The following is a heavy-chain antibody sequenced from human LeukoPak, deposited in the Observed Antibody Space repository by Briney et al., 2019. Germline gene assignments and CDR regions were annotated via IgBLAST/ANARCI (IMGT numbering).Heavy chain of an antibody. V-gene: IGHV3-33*06. J-gene: IGHJ4*02. D-gene: IGHD2-2*01. CDR2: LWYDGSNK. Sequence: GGSLRLSCAASGFTFSSYGMHWVRQAPGKGVEWVAVLWYDGSNKYYADSVKGRFTISRDNSKNTLYLQMNSLRAEDTAVYYCAKDARSSTSCYANWGQGTLVTVSS. CDR1: GFTFSSYG. CDR3: AKDARSSTSCYAN.